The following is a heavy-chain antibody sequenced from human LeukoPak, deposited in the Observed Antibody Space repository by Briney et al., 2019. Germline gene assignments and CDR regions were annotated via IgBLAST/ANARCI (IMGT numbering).Heavy chain of an antibody. D-gene: IGHD3-22*01. Sequence: ASVKVSCKASGYTFTSYYMHWVRQAPGQGLEWMGIINPSGGSTSYAQKFQGRVTMTRDTSTSTVYMELSSLRSEDTAVYYCARDRAITGDYYDSSGDFDYWGQGTLVTVSS. CDR3: ARDRAITGDYYDSSGDFDY. V-gene: IGHV1-46*01. CDR1: GYTFTSYY. J-gene: IGHJ4*02. CDR2: INPSGGST.